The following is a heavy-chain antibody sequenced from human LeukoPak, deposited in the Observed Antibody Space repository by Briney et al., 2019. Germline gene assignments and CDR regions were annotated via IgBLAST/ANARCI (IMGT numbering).Heavy chain of an antibody. CDR2: ISSSGYAI. CDR1: GFTFSSYE. J-gene: IGHJ6*03. D-gene: IGHD1-26*01. CDR3: ARDRRILPYYYMDV. Sequence: GGSLRLSCVASGFTFSSYEMNWVRQAPGKGLEWVSYISSSGYAIYYADSVKGRFTISRDTAKNSLYLQMNNLRAEDTAVYYCARDRRILPYYYMDVWGKGTTVTVSS. V-gene: IGHV3-48*03.